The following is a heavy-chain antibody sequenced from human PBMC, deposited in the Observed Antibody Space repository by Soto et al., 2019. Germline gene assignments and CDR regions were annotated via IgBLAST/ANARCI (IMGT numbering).Heavy chain of an antibody. Sequence: QVQLVQSGAEVKKPGASVKVSCKASGYMFTSYGISWVRQAPGQGLEWMGWISAHNGNTKNAQKFQGRVTMTTDTSPSTAYMELRSLTSDDTAVYYFARYWAYIGAFDSWGQGTLVTVSS. V-gene: IGHV1-18*01. CDR1: GYMFTSYG. D-gene: IGHD1-20*01. CDR2: ISAHNGNT. CDR3: ARYWAYIGAFDS. J-gene: IGHJ4*02.